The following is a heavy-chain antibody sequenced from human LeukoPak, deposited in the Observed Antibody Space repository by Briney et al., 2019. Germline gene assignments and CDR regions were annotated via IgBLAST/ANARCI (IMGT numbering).Heavy chain of an antibody. V-gene: IGHV4-34*01. D-gene: IGHD6-6*01. CDR1: GGSFSGYY. CDR2: INHSGST. Sequence: SETLSLTCAVYGGSFSGYYWSWIRQPPGKGLEWIGEINHSGSTNYNPSLKSRVTISVDTSKNQFSLKLSSVTAADTAVYYCATKAIAARPDDYWGQGTLVTVSS. CDR3: ATKAIAARPDDY. J-gene: IGHJ4*02.